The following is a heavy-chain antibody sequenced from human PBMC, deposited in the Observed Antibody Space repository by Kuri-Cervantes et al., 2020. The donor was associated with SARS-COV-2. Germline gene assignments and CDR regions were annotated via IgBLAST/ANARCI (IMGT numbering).Heavy chain of an antibody. CDR1: GFTFSSYS. Sequence: GGSLRLSCAASGFTFSSYSMNWVRQAPGKGLEWVSSISSSSSYIYYADSVKGRFTISRDNAKNSLYLQMNSLRAEDTAVYYCAKERRYSYGYLDYWGQGTLVTVSS. J-gene: IGHJ4*02. D-gene: IGHD5-18*01. CDR2: ISSSSSYI. CDR3: AKERRYSYGYLDY. V-gene: IGHV3-21*01.